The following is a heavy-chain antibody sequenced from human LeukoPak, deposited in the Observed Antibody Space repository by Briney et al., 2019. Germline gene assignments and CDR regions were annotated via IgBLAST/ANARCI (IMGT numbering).Heavy chain of an antibody. Sequence: SETLSLTCTVPGYSISSGYCWGWIRQPPGKGLEWLGRLYPSGSTYYNPSLKSRVTISVDTSKNQFSLKLSSVTAADTAVYYCARRYGSGSYIGYWGQGTRVTVSS. CDR1: GYSISSGYC. CDR2: LYPSGST. CDR3: ARRYGSGSYIGY. V-gene: IGHV4-38-2*02. J-gene: IGHJ4*02. D-gene: IGHD3-10*01.